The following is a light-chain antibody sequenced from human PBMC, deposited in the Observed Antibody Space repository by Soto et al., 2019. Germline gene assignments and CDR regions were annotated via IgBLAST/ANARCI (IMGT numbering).Light chain of an antibody. CDR2: DVS. V-gene: IGKV1-5*01. CDR1: QGISNK. Sequence: DIQMTQSPSTLSAYIGDRVTITCRASQGISNKLAWYQQKPGKAPKLLIYDVSSLESGVPSRFSGSGSGTEFTLAISSLQPDDFATYYYQQYYSYSWTFGQGTKVEV. J-gene: IGKJ1*01. CDR3: QQYYSYSWT.